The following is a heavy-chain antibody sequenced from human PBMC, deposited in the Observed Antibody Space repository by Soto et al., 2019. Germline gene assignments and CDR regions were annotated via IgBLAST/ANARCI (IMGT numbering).Heavy chain of an antibody. CDR2: IHHSGTT. V-gene: IGHV4-38-2*01. CDR1: DSSINSNYY. Sequence: PSETLSLTCGVSDSSINSNYYWLWIRQPPGKGLEWIGAIHHSGTTYYTPSLKSRVTISMDTSKNHFSLRLTSVTAADTAKYYCARSLLGGNFDYWGQGTPVTAPQ. J-gene: IGHJ4*02. CDR3: ARSLLGGNFDY. D-gene: IGHD2-15*01.